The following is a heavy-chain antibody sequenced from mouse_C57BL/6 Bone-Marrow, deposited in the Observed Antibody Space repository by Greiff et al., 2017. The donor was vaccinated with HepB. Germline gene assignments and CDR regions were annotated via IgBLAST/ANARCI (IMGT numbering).Heavy chain of an antibody. CDR2: INPGSGGT. CDR1: GYAFTNYL. J-gene: IGHJ2*01. V-gene: IGHV1-54*01. CDR3: ARSPHYLDY. Sequence: QVQLQQSGAELVRPGTSVKVSCKASGYAFTNYLIEWVKQRPGQGLEWIGVINPGSGGTNYNEKFKGKATLTADKSSSTAYMQLSSLTSEDSAVSYCARSPHYLDYWGQGTTLTVSS.